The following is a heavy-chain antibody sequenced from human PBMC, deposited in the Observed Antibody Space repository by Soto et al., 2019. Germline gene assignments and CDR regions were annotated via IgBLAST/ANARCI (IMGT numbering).Heavy chain of an antibody. CDR2: ITDSGGNT. CDR1: GFTFSTYA. J-gene: IGHJ4*02. Sequence: GGSLRLSCEASGFTFSTYAMSWVRQSPGKGLQWVSLITDSGGNTYYADSVKGRFTISRDNSKNTLYLQMNSLRADDTAVYYCAKLFRSGSYYGDNWGQGILVTVSP. D-gene: IGHD1-26*01. V-gene: IGHV3-23*01. CDR3: AKLFRSGSYYGDN.